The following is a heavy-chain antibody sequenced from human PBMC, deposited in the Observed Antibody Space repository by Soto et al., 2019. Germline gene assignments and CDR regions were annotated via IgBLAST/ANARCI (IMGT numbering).Heavy chain of an antibody. V-gene: IGHV3-48*01. D-gene: IGHD3-10*01. Sequence: GGSLRLSCAASGFTFSSYSMNWVRQAPGKGLEWVSYISSSSSTIYYADSVKGRFTISRDNAKNSLYLQMNSLRAEDTAVYYCARGAMVRGVIILDYWGQGTLVTVS. CDR2: ISSSSSTI. J-gene: IGHJ4*02. CDR1: GFTFSSYS. CDR3: ARGAMVRGVIILDY.